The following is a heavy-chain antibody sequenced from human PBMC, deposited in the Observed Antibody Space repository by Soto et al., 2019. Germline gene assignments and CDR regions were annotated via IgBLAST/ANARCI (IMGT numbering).Heavy chain of an antibody. CDR1: GYIFTTYG. Sequence: QVHLVQSGAEVKKPGASVKVSCKGSGYIFTTYGITWVRQAPGQGLEWMGWISAHNGNTNYAQKLQGRVTVTRDTSTSTADMELRNLRSDDPAVYYCARGRYGDYWGQGALVTVSS. J-gene: IGHJ4*02. CDR2: ISAHNGNT. V-gene: IGHV1-18*01. D-gene: IGHD1-1*01. CDR3: ARGRYGDY.